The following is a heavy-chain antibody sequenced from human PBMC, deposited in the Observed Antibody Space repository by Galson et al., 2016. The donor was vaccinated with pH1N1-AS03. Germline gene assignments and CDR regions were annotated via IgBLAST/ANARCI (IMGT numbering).Heavy chain of an antibody. CDR2: IARNSGIT. V-gene: IGHV3-9*01. D-gene: IGHD5-12*01. J-gene: IGHJ4*02. Sequence: SLRLSCAASGFTFNDYAMHWVRQAPGKGPEWVSGIARNSGITDYGDSVKGRFTLSRDNAKNSLYLQMNSLKAEDTALYYCASACPSGYEARLLDFWGQGTLVTFSS. CDR3: ASACPSGYEARLLDF. CDR1: GFTFNDYA.